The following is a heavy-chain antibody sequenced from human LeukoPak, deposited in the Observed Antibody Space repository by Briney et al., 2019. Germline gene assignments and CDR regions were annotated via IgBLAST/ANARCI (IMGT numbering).Heavy chain of an antibody. CDR1: GFTFSSYP. V-gene: IGHV3-23*01. J-gene: IGHJ4*02. D-gene: IGHD1-26*01. Sequence: PGGSLGLSCAASGFTFSSYPMNWVRQAPGKGLEWVSVISGSGGATFYGDSVQGRFTISRDNSRDTLYLQMSSLRAEDTAVYYCGKYLQPTVGSNDYWGQGTLVTVSS. CDR2: ISGSGGAT. CDR3: GKYLQPTVGSNDY.